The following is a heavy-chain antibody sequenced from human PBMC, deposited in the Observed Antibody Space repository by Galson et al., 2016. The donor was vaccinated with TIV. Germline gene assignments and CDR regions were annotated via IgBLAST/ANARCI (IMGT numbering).Heavy chain of an antibody. CDR3: AKVGISGYYPPSPTFFDY. Sequence: SLRLSCAASGFSVSDNYINWVRQAPGKGLEWVSIFSNSDYTNYADSVKGRFTISRDNSKNTLYLQMNSLRIEDTAVYYCAKVGISGYYPPSPTFFDYWGQGTLVTVSS. CDR1: GFSVSDNY. V-gene: IGHV3-66*02. J-gene: IGHJ4*02. D-gene: IGHD3-22*01. CDR2: FSNSDYT.